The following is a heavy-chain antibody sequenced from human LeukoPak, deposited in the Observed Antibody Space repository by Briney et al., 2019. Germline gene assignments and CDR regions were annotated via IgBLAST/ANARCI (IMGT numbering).Heavy chain of an antibody. CDR1: GFTLTDYY. CDR3: ATNDGYNCYFDY. V-gene: IGHV3-11*01. D-gene: IGHD5-24*01. CDR2: ISSSGDTI. Sequence: PGGSLRLSCAASGFTLTDYYMSWIRQAPGKGLEWVSYISSSGDTIYYADSVKGRFTISRDNAKNSLYLQMNSLRAEDTAVYYCATNDGYNCYFDYWGQGTLVTVSS. J-gene: IGHJ4*02.